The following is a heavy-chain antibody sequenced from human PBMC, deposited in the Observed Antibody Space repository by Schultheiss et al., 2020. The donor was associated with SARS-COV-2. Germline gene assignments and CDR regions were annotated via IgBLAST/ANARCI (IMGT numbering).Heavy chain of an antibody. J-gene: IGHJ4*02. CDR3: AKVRLDMGYVDY. Sequence: GESLKISCAASGFTFSSYSMNWVRQAPGKGLEWVSSISSSRSYIYYADSVKGRFTISRDNAKNSLYLQMNSLRAEDTAVYYCAKVRLDMGYVDYWGQGTLVTVSS. D-gene: IGHD3-9*01. V-gene: IGHV3-21*04. CDR2: ISSSRSYI. CDR1: GFTFSSYS.